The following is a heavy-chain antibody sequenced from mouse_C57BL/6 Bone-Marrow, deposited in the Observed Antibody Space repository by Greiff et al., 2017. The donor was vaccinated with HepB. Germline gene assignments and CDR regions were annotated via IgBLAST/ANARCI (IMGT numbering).Heavy chain of an antibody. J-gene: IGHJ2*01. CDR2: IWSGGST. CDR3: ARNWDDYDGTDYFGY. Sequence: QVHVKQSGPGLVQPSQSLSITCTVSGFSLTSYGVHWVRQSPGKGLEWLGVIWSGGSTDYNAAFISRLSISKYNSKSQVFFKMNSLQADDTAIYYCARNWDDYDGTDYFGYRGQGTTLTVSS. D-gene: IGHD2-4*01. V-gene: IGHV2-2*01. CDR1: GFSLTSYG.